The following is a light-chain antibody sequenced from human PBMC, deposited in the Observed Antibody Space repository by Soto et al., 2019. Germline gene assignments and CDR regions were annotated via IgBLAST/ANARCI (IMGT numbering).Light chain of an antibody. CDR3: SSYTSSSTLDV. J-gene: IGLJ1*01. V-gene: IGLV2-14*01. Sequence: QSALTQPASVSWSPGQSITISCTGTSSDVGGYNYVSWYQQHPGKATKLMIYDVSNRPSGVSNRFSGSKSGNTASLTFSGLQAEDEADYYCSSYTSSSTLDVFGTGTKVTVL. CDR2: DVS. CDR1: SSDVGGYNY.